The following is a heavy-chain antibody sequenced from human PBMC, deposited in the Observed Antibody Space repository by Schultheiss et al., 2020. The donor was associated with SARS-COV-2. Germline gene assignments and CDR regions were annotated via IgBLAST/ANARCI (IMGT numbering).Heavy chain of an antibody. V-gene: IGHV3-64D*06. CDR1: GFTFSSYA. D-gene: IGHD3-22*01. J-gene: IGHJ6*02. Sequence: GGSLRLSCSASGFTFSSYAMHWVRQAPGKGLEYVSAISSNGGSTYYADSVKGRFTISRDNSKNTLYLQMSSLRAEDTAVYYCARDARVTMIVVVPIPRDYGMDVWGQGTTVTVSS. CDR2: ISSNGGST. CDR3: ARDARVTMIVVVPIPRDYGMDV.